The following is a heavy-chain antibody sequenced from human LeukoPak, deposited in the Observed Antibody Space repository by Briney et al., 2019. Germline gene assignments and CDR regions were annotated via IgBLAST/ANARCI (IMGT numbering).Heavy chain of an antibody. J-gene: IGHJ4*02. V-gene: IGHV3-30*02. CDR2: IRYDGSNK. CDR3: AKDIRAAAVPTMPNSSGVPTAFDY. D-gene: IGHD6-13*01. Sequence: PGGSLRLSCAASGFTFSSYGMHWVRQAPGKGLEWVAFIRYDGSNKYYADSVKGRFTISRDNSKNTLYLQMNSLRAEDTAVYYCAKDIRAAAVPTMPNSSGVPTAFDYWGQGTLVTVSS. CDR1: GFTFSSYG.